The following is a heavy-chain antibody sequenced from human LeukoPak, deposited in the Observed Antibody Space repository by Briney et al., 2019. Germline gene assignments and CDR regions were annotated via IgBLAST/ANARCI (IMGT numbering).Heavy chain of an antibody. D-gene: IGHD2/OR15-2a*01. CDR1: GGSISSYY. Sequence: KPSETLSFTCTVSGGSISSYYWSWTRQPPGKGLEWIAYISDIGSINYNPSLKSRVTISLDTSKNQFSLKLSSVTAADTAVYYCAGHHPRNTVDFWGQGTLVTVSS. CDR3: AGHHPRNTVDF. V-gene: IGHV4-59*08. CDR2: ISDIGSI. J-gene: IGHJ4*02.